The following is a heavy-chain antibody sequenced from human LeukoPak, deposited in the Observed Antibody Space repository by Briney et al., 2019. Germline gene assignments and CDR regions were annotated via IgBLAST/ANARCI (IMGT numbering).Heavy chain of an antibody. J-gene: IGHJ4*02. CDR1: GASTTSSDYY. Sequence: PSETLSLTCTVSGASTTSSDYYWSWIRQPPGKGLECIGYIYHGGTTNYNPSLKSRVTISVDTSKNQFSLKLSSVTAADTAVYYCARGDVDTAMARLFDYWGQGTLVTVSS. CDR3: ARGDVDTAMARLFDY. V-gene: IGHV4-61*08. D-gene: IGHD5-18*01. CDR2: IYHGGTT.